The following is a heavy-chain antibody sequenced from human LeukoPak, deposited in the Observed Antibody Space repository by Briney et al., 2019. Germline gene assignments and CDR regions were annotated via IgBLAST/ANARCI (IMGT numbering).Heavy chain of an antibody. D-gene: IGHD2-2*01. J-gene: IGHJ4*02. V-gene: IGHV3-48*01. CDR2: ISSSSSTI. Sequence: GGSLRLSCAASGFTFSSYSMNWVRQAPGKGLEWVSYISSSSSTIYYADSVEGRFTISRDNAKNSLYLQMNSLRAEDTAVYYCARDGCSSTSCSSDYWGQGTLVTVSS. CDR3: ARDGCSSTSCSSDY. CDR1: GFTFSSYS.